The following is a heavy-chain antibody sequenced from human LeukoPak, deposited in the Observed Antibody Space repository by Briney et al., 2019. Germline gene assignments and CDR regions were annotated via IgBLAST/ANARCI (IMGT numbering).Heavy chain of an antibody. D-gene: IGHD2-2*01. CDR2: ISAYNGNT. V-gene: IGHV1-18*01. CDR1: GYTFTSYG. CDR3: ARDVVPAAMGNINWFDP. J-gene: IGHJ5*02. Sequence: ASVNVSFKSSGYTFTSYGISWVRQAPGQGVEWMGWISAYNGNTNYAQKLQGRVTMTTDTSTSTAYMELRSLRSDDTAVYYCARDVVPAAMGNINWFDPWGQGTLVTVSS.